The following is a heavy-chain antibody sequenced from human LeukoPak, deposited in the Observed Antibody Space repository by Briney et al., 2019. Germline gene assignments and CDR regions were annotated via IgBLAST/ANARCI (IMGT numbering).Heavy chain of an antibody. CDR2: IIPIFGTA. J-gene: IGHJ4*02. D-gene: IGHD3-22*01. Sequence: SVKVSCKASGGTFSSYAISWVRQAPGQGLEWMGGIIPIFGTANYAQKFQGRVTVTADESTSTAYMELSSLRSEDTAVYYCARVQYYDSSGYPSGTNFDYWGQGTLVTVSS. CDR1: GGTFSSYA. CDR3: ARVQYYDSSGYPSGTNFDY. V-gene: IGHV1-69*13.